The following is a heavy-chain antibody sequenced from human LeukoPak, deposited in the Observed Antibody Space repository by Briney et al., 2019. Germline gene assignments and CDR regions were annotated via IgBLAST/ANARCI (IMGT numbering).Heavy chain of an antibody. CDR2: MNPNSGNT. Sequence: GASVKVSCKASGYTFSSYDINWVRQATGQGLEWMGWMNPNSGNTGYAQKFQGRVTMTRNTSISTAYMELSSLRSEDTAVYYCARGEVEWLRPKRRFDYWGQGTLVTVSS. CDR3: ARGEVEWLRPKRRFDY. CDR1: GYTFSSYD. V-gene: IGHV1-8*01. J-gene: IGHJ4*02. D-gene: IGHD5-12*01.